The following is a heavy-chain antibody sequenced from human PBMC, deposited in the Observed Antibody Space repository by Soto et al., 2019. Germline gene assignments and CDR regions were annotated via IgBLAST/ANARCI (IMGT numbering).Heavy chain of an antibody. CDR1: GFTVSSNY. V-gene: IGHV3-53*01. J-gene: IGHJ4*02. Sequence: EVQLVESGGGLIQPGGSLRLCCAASGFTVSSNYMSWVRQAPGKGLEWVSVIYSGGSTYYADSVKGRFTISRVNSKNTLYRQMNSLRAEDTAVYYCARVPYCSGGSCWHFDYWGQGTLVTVSS. D-gene: IGHD2-15*01. CDR3: ARVPYCSGGSCWHFDY. CDR2: IYSGGST.